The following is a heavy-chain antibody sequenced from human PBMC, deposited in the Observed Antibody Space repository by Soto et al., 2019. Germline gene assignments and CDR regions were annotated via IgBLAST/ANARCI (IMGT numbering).Heavy chain of an antibody. Sequence: QVQLVQSGAEEKKPGASVKVSCKASGYTFISYAMHWVRQAPGHSLEWMGWINPGNGDTKYSQTLQGRVTLTRDTSASTAYMKLTSLSSDDTAVYYCAAGGGGSRYWGQGTLVTVSS. D-gene: IGHD2-15*01. CDR2: INPGNGDT. CDR1: GYTFISYA. V-gene: IGHV1-3*05. CDR3: AAGGGGSRY. J-gene: IGHJ4*02.